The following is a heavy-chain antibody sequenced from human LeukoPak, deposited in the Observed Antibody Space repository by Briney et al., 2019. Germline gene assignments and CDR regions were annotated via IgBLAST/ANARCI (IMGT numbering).Heavy chain of an antibody. Sequence: GGSLRLSCAASGFTFSSYAMSWVRQAPGKGLEWVSAIRGSGGSTYYADSVKGRFTISRDNSKNTLYLQMNSLRAEDTAVYYCAKGPYYYDSSGYYTPDWFDPWGQGTLVTVSS. D-gene: IGHD3-22*01. J-gene: IGHJ5*02. CDR1: GFTFSSYA. CDR2: IRGSGGST. V-gene: IGHV3-23*01. CDR3: AKGPYYYDSSGYYTPDWFDP.